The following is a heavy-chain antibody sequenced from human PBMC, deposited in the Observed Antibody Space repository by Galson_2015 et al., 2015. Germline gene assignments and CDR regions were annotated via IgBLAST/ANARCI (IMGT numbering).Heavy chain of an antibody. J-gene: IGHJ4*02. CDR3: ARQILDYDFWSGYYPTNFDY. CDR2: ISSTTTYI. Sequence: SSISSTTTYIYYADSVTGRFTISRDNAKNSLYLQMNSLGAEDTAVYYCARQILDYDFWSGYYPTNFDYWGQGTLVTVSS. D-gene: IGHD3-3*01. V-gene: IGHV3-21*01.